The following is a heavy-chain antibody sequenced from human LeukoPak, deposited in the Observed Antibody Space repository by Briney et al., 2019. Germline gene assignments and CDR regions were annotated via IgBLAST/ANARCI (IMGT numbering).Heavy chain of an antibody. D-gene: IGHD2-21*01. Sequence: SETLSLTCAVSIDSTNGNYWSWVRQSPGKGLEWIGEVHRSGSTYYKPSLKRRVTISIDRSKDQISLDLTSVTAADTAVYYCARELLNAPTPGAYWGQGILVTVSS. CDR2: VHRSGST. CDR1: IDSTNGNY. CDR3: ARELLNAPTPGAY. J-gene: IGHJ4*02. V-gene: IGHV4-4*02.